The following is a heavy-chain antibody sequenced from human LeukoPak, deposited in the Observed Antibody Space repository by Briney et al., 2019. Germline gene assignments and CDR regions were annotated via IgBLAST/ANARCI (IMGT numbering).Heavy chain of an antibody. Sequence: SETLSLTCTVSGDSMTRGGYYWSWVRQHPGKGLEWVGFIYHSGTTFYSPSLESRATISVDTSQNQFSLKLTSVTAADTAVYYCARAVDYRNYFDYWGQGTLVTVSS. CDR1: GDSMTRGGYY. J-gene: IGHJ4*02. CDR3: ARAVDYRNYFDY. CDR2: IYHSGTT. V-gene: IGHV4-31*03. D-gene: IGHD4-11*01.